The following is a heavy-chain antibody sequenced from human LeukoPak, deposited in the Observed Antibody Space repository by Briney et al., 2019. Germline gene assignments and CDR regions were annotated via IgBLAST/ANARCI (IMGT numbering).Heavy chain of an antibody. D-gene: IGHD5-18*01. CDR3: ARGQVDTAMGITPFDY. CDR1: GGTFSSYA. V-gene: IGHV1-69*05. CDR2: IIPIFGTA. J-gene: IGHJ4*02. Sequence: SVKVSCKASGGTFSSYAISWVRQAPGQGLDWMGRIIPIFGTANYAQKFQGRVTITTDESTSTAYMELSSLRSEDTAVYYCARGQVDTAMGITPFDYWGQGTLVTVSS.